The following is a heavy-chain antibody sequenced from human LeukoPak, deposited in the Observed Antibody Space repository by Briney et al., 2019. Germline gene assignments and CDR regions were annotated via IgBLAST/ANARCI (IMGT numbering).Heavy chain of an antibody. D-gene: IGHD3-22*01. Sequence: PGGSLRLSCAASGFTFDDYAMHWVRQAPGKGLTWVSLITGDGSNTYYAASVKGRFTISRDNSKNSLYLQMSSLRSEDTALYYCARESDSSGWYDSWGQGTLVTVSS. CDR2: ITGDGSNT. J-gene: IGHJ5*01. CDR1: GFTFDDYA. CDR3: ARESDSSGWYDS. V-gene: IGHV3-43*02.